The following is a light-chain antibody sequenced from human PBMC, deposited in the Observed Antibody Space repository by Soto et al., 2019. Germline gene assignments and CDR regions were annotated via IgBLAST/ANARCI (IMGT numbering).Light chain of an antibody. J-gene: IGKJ1*01. CDR2: GAS. Sequence: IVLTQAPGTLSLSQGERATLSCRASQSVSRYLTWYQQKPGQGPRVLIYGASSRATGIPDRFSGSGSGTDFTLTISSLQSEDFAVYYCQQYNNWPWTFGQGTKVAIK. V-gene: IGKV3D-15*01. CDR3: QQYNNWPWT. CDR1: QSVSRY.